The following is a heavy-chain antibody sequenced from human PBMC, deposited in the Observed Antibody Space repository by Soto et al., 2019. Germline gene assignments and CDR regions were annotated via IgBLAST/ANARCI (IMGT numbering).Heavy chain of an antibody. D-gene: IGHD6-13*01. V-gene: IGHV3-23*01. CDR2: ITESGVTA. CDR1: GFSFHANA. J-gene: IGHJ3*01. CDR3: AKVPFSSSWNQDACHV. Sequence: QLLESGGGLVQLGGSLRLSCAASGFSFHANALSWVRQTPGKGLQWVSTITESGVTAYYADSVKGRFSISRDNVKAILYLQMSGLSVEDTAVYYCAKVPFSSSWNQDACHVWGPGTMVAVSS.